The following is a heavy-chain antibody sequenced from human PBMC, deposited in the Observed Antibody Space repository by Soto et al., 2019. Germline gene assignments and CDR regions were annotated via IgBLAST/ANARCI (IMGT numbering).Heavy chain of an antibody. Sequence: QVQLVQSGAEVKKPGSSVKVSCKASGGTFSSYAISWVRQAPGQGLEWMGGIIPIFGTANYAQKFQGRVTITADETTSTSYMELSSMRSEDTAVYYCARAYYDSSGYYYPAFDIWGQGTMVTVSS. D-gene: IGHD3-22*01. CDR1: GGTFSSYA. CDR2: IIPIFGTA. V-gene: IGHV1-69*01. CDR3: ARAYYDSSGYYYPAFDI. J-gene: IGHJ3*02.